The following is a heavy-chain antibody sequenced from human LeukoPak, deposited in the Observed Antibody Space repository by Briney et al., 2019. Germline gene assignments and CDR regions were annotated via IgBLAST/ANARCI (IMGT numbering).Heavy chain of an antibody. D-gene: IGHD1-26*01. CDR1: GGTLSGYY. V-gene: IGHV4-34*01. J-gene: IGHJ6*03. Sequence: SETLSLTCGVNGGTLSGYYWSWIRQSPGKGLEWIGHINYSGNSNYNPSLKSRVTLSVDTSKNQFSLRLSSVTAADTGLYYCARKPKYSGRDYMDVWGKGTTVTVSS. CDR3: ARKPKYSGRDYMDV. CDR2: INYSGNS.